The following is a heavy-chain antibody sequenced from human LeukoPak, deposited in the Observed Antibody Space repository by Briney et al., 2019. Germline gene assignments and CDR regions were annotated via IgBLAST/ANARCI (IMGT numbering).Heavy chain of an antibody. J-gene: IGHJ6*02. Sequence: GGSLRLFCAASGFTFDDYAMHWVRQAPGKGLEWVSLISGDGGSTYYADSVKGRFTISRDNSKNSLYLQMNSLRTEDTALYYCANVSRYSSSWFNYYYYGMDVWGQGTTVTVSS. CDR3: ANVSRYSSSWFNYYYYGMDV. CDR2: ISGDGGST. CDR1: GFTFDDYA. V-gene: IGHV3-43*02. D-gene: IGHD6-13*01.